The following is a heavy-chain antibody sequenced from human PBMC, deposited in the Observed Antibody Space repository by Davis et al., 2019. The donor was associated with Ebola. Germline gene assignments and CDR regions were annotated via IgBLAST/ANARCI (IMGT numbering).Heavy chain of an antibody. V-gene: IGHV4-61*08. Sequence: SQTLSLTCAVSGGSISSGGYSWSWIRQPPGKGLEWIGYIYYSGSTNYNPSLKSRVTISVDTSKNQFSLKLSSVTAADTAVYFCARCGGDCYGLDYWGQGTLVTVSS. J-gene: IGHJ4*02. CDR2: IYYSGST. CDR1: GGSISSGGYS. CDR3: ARCGGDCYGLDY. D-gene: IGHD2-21*02.